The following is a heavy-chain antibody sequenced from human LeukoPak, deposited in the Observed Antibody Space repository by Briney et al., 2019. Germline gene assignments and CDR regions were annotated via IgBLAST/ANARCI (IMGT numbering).Heavy chain of an antibody. D-gene: IGHD1-1*01. CDR3: SKPDGLERRTSNYAFHV. V-gene: IGHV3-23*01. J-gene: IGHJ3*01. CDR2: ISASGVYT. Sequence: PGGSLRLSCPGSRFIFSKYAMSWVRQAPGKGLEWVSCISASGVYTYYVDSVKGRFTVSRDNYKNTLYLQIDSLRADDTPVYCCSKPDGLERRTSNYAFHVWGQGTMVTVSS. CDR1: RFIFSKYA.